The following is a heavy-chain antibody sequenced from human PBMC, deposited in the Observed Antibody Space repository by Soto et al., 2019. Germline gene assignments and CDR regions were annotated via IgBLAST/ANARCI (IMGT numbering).Heavy chain of an antibody. CDR2: IYSSGYT. D-gene: IGHD3-10*01. Sequence: ETLSLTCTVSNGSISSYYWNWIRQPPGKGLEWIGYIYSSGYTNYNASLKTRVTMSVDTSKNQFSLKLSSVSAADTAVYYCARGSFNDRSFGFDCWGQGALVTVSS. CDR3: ARGSFNDRSFGFDC. V-gene: IGHV4-59*01. CDR1: NGSISSYY. J-gene: IGHJ4*02.